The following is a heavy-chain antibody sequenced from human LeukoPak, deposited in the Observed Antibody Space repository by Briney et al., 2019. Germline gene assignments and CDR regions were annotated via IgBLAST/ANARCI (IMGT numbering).Heavy chain of an antibody. D-gene: IGHD4-17*01. Sequence: SETLSLTCAVSDDSFSSHYWTWIRQPPGKGLEWIGYISYIGSTNYNPSLKSRVTISIDTSKNQFSLKLSSVTAADTAVYYCARVLVTVTKGFDIWGQGTMVSVSS. CDR1: DDSFSSHY. J-gene: IGHJ3*02. CDR3: ARVLVTVTKGFDI. V-gene: IGHV4-59*11. CDR2: ISYIGST.